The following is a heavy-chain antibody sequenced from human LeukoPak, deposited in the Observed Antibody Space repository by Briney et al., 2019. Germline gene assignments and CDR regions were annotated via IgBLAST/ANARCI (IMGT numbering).Heavy chain of an antibody. CDR1: GYTFAGYF. D-gene: IGHD1-26*01. CDR2: INANSGDT. V-gene: IGHV1-2*06. Sequence: GASVKVSCKTSGYTFAGYFLHWVRQAPTQGLQWMGRINANSGDTDLAQDFQDRVTMTRDTSIYTAYMQLSSLTSDDTAIYYCARDLISTPYWELDYWGQGTLVAVSS. CDR3: ARDLISTPYWELDY. J-gene: IGHJ4*02.